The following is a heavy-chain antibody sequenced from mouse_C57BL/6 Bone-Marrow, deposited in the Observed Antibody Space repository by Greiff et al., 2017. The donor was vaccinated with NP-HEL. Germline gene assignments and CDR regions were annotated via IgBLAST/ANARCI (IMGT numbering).Heavy chain of an antibody. CDR1: GFTFSSYA. CDR3: TRDRGLRRFAC. V-gene: IGHV5-9-1*02. Sequence: EVKLVESGDGLVKPGGSLKLSCAASGFTFSSYAMSWVRQTPEQGLEWVAYISSGGDYIYYADPVKGRFTFSRDNARNTLYLQMSRLKSEDAAMYYCTRDRGLRRFACWGRGTRVTVSA. D-gene: IGHD2-4*01. CDR2: ISSGGDYI. J-gene: IGHJ3*01.